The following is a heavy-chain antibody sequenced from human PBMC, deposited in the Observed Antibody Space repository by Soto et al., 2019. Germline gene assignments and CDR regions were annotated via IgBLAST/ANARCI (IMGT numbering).Heavy chain of an antibody. Sequence: QVQLVQSGAEVKTPGSSVRVSCKTAGRTFLISAIAWVRQAPGQGLEWRGGIIPILGTIHIAQNFQGRVNVTADRSTSTAYMDLSSLRAEDTATYFCARGKEWEQPANHYYVDYWGQGSQVIVSS. CDR2: IIPILGTI. CDR3: ARGKEWEQPANHYYVDY. CDR1: GRTFLISA. V-gene: IGHV1-69*06. D-gene: IGHD1-26*01. J-gene: IGHJ4*02.